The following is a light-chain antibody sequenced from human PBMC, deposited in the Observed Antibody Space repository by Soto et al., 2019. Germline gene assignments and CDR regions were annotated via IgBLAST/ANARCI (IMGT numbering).Light chain of an antibody. Sequence: EIVLTQSPGTLSLSPGERATLSCRASETVAGSYLAWYQQKPGQAPRLLIHGASTRATGIADRFSGSGSGTDFTLTISRLEPEDFAVYSCQLYGTSPKTFGQGTKVEI. CDR2: GAS. CDR3: QLYGTSPKT. V-gene: IGKV3-20*01. J-gene: IGKJ1*01. CDR1: ETVAGSY.